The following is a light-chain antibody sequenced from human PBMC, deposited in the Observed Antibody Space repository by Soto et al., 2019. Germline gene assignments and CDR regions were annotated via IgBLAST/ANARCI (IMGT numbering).Light chain of an antibody. V-gene: IGLV2-14*03. CDR3: SSYTASNTYV. CDR2: DVS. J-gene: IGLJ1*01. CDR1: SSDVGAHNY. Sequence: QSALTQPASVSGSPGQSIAISCTGTSSDVGAHNYVCWYQQHPGKAPKLMIYDVSNRPSGISDRFSGSKSGNTASLTISGLQAEDEADYYCSSYTASNTYVFGTGTKLTVL.